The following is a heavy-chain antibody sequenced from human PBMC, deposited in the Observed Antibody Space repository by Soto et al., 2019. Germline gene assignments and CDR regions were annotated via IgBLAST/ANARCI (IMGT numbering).Heavy chain of an antibody. V-gene: IGHV1-18*04. CDR3: ARDGFSSSWYEGMDV. CDR2: ISAYNGNT. J-gene: IGHJ6*02. Sequence: ASVKVSCKASGYTFTSYGISWVRQAPGQGLEWMGWISAYNGNTSYAQKLQGRVTMTTDTSTSTAYMELRSLRSDDTAVYYCARDGFSSSWYEGMDVWGQGTTVTVSS. CDR1: GYTFTSYG. D-gene: IGHD6-13*01.